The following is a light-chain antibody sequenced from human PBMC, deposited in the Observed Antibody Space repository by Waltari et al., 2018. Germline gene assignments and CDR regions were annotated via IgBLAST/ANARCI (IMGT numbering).Light chain of an antibody. J-gene: IGKJ1*01. CDR1: QSVDRN. CDR3: QQYNHWPPWT. CDR2: NAS. Sequence: EIVMTQSPATLSVSPGERVTLSCRASQSVDRNLAWYQQKPGQAPRLLISNASTRATGIPARFSASGSGTEFTLTISSLQPEDFAVYYWQQYNHWPPWTFGQGTKVEL. V-gene: IGKV3-15*01.